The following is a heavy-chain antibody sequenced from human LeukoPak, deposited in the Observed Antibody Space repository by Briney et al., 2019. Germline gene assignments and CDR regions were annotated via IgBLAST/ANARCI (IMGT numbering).Heavy chain of an antibody. V-gene: IGHV5-51*01. D-gene: IGHD2-15*01. CDR1: GYSFTSYW. CDR2: IYPGDSET. CDR3: ARQRGVVPDHY. J-gene: IGHJ4*02. Sequence: KAGESLKISCKGSGYSFTSYWISWVRQMPGKGLEWVGIIYPGDSETRYSPSFQGQVTISADKSISTAYLQWSSLTASDTAMYYCARQRGVVPDHYWGQGTLVTVSS.